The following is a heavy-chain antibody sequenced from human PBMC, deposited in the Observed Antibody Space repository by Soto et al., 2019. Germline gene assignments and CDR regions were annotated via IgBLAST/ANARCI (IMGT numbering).Heavy chain of an antibody. CDR1: GGSFSDNS. CDR3: ARIRRLFYASGSYYPGAVEY. J-gene: IGHJ4*02. D-gene: IGHD3-10*01. Sequence: QVQLQQWGAGLLKPSETLSLTCTVSGGSFSDNSWSWIRQSPGKGLQWIGEIKQNGNTDYTPSLKSRVTISTDTSNNHLSLTMTSVTAADTAVYYSARIRRLFYASGSYYPGAVEYWGQGTLVTVTS. V-gene: IGHV4-34*01. CDR2: IKQNGNT.